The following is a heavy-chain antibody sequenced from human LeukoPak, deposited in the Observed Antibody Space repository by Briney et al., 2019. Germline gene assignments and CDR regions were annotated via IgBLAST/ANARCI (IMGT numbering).Heavy chain of an antibody. J-gene: IGHJ4*02. CDR2: IRYDGSNK. Sequence: GGSLRLSCAASGFTFSSCGMHWVRQAPGKGLEWVAFIRYDGSNKYYADSVKGRFTISRDNSKNTLYLQMHSLRAEDTAVYYCARRAGAYSHPYDYWGQGTLVTVSS. D-gene: IGHD4/OR15-4a*01. CDR1: GFTFSSCG. CDR3: ARRAGAYSHPYDY. V-gene: IGHV3-30*02.